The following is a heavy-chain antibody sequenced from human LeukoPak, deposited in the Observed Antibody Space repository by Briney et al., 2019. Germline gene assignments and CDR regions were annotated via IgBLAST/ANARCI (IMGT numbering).Heavy chain of an antibody. CDR2: IYYSGST. D-gene: IGHD2-21*02. V-gene: IGHV4-31*03. CDR3: ARVSSGGDSYYFDY. Sequence: SETLSLTCTVSGGSISSGDYYWSWIRQHPGKGLEWIGYIYYSGSTYYNPSRKSRVTISVDTSKNKFSLKLSSVTAADTAVYYCARVSSGGDSYYFDYWGQGTLVTVSS. J-gene: IGHJ4*02. CDR1: GGSISSGDYY.